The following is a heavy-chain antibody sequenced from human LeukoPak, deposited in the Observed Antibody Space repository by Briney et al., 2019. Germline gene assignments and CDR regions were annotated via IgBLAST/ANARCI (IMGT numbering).Heavy chain of an antibody. V-gene: IGHV4-34*01. CDR1: GGSFSGYY. D-gene: IGHD3-10*01. J-gene: IGHJ6*02. CDR2: INHSGST. CDR3: ARVRLYYYGSGSGSSMDV. Sequence: SETLSLTCAVYGGSFSGYYWSWIRQPPGKGLEWIGEINHSGSTNYNPSLKRRVTISVATSKNQFSLRLSSVTAAATAVYYCARVRLYYYGSGSGSSMDVWGQGTTVTVSS.